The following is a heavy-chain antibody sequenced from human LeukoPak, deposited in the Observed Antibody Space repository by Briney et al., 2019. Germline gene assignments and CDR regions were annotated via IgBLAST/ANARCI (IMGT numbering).Heavy chain of an antibody. J-gene: IGHJ6*02. CDR2: INHSGST. CDR1: GVSFSGYY. CDR3: ARDSVYYYDSSGTPLGYYGMDV. V-gene: IGHV4-34*01. D-gene: IGHD3-22*01. Sequence: PSETLSLTCAVYGVSFSGYYWSWIRQPPGKGLEWIGEINHSGSTNYNPSLKSRVTISVDTSKNQFSLKLSSVTAADTAVYYCARDSVYYYDSSGTPLGYYGMDVWGQGTTVTVSS.